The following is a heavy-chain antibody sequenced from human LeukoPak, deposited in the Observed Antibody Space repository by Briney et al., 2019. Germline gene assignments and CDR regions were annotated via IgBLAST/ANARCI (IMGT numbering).Heavy chain of an antibody. CDR1: GGSISSSTYY. J-gene: IGHJ4*02. CDR3: ATQDYYDSSAYD. D-gene: IGHD3-22*01. CDR2: MYYGGGT. Sequence: SQTLSLTCTVSGGSISSSTYYWGWIRQPPGKGLEWIASMYYGGGTYYNPPLKSRVTISVDTSKNQFSLKLSSVTAADTAVYYCATQDYYDSSAYDWGQGTLVTVSS. V-gene: IGHV4-39*01.